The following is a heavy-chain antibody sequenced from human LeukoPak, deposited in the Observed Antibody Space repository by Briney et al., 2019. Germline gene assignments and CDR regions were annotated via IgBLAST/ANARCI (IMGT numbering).Heavy chain of an antibody. CDR3: ASITAAGTNY. J-gene: IGHJ4*02. CDR1: GGSISSYY. CDR2: IYYSGST. D-gene: IGHD6-13*01. V-gene: IGHV4-59*01. Sequence: PSETLSLTCTVPGGSISSYYWSWIRQPPGKGLEWIGYIYYSGSTNYNPSLKSRVTISVDTSKNQFSLKLSSVTAADTAVYYCASITAAGTNYWGQGTLVTVSS.